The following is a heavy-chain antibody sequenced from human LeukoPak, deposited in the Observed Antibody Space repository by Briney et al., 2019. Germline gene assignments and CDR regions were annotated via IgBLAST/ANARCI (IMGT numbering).Heavy chain of an antibody. CDR1: GGSISSGGYY. CDR3: AREDYSNYEVNY. J-gene: IGHJ4*02. D-gene: IGHD4-11*01. Sequence: PSQTLSLTCTVSGGSISSGGYYWSWIRQHPGKGLEWIGYIYYSGSTYYNPSLKSRVTISVDTSKNQFSLKLSSVTAADTAVYYCAREDYSNYEVNYWGQGTLVTVSS. V-gene: IGHV4-31*03. CDR2: IYYSGST.